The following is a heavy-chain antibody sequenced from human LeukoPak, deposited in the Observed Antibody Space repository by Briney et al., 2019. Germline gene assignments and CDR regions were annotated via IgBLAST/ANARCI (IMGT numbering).Heavy chain of an antibody. CDR1: GYTFTSYY. V-gene: IGHV1-46*01. D-gene: IGHD4-17*01. J-gene: IGHJ3*02. CDR3: ARNPVQNQNGDYVGAFDI. Sequence: ASVKVSCKASGYTFTSYYIHWVRQAPGQGLEWMGVINPSGGSTSYAQKFQDRVTMTRDMSTSTVYMELSSLRSEDTAVSYCARNPVQNQNGDYVGAFDIWGQGTMVTVSS. CDR2: INPSGGST.